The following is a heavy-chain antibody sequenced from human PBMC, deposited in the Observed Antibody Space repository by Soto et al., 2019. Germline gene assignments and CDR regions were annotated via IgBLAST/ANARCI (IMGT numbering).Heavy chain of an antibody. V-gene: IGHV5-51*01. J-gene: IGHJ3*02. CDR2: IYPGDSDT. CDR3: VRQGAWLQNRRYDAFDI. CDR1: GYSFTSYW. D-gene: IGHD3-16*02. Sequence: GESLKISCKGSGYSFTSYWIGWVRQMPGKGLEWMGIIYPGDSDTRYSPSLQCQVTLSADKSINTASLQWSSLKASDSAIYYCVRQGAWLQNRRYDAFDIWCQGTMVTVSS.